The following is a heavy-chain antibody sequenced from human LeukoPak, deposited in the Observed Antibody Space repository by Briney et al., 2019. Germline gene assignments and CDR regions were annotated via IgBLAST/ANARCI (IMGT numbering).Heavy chain of an antibody. CDR1: GFTFSNAW. CDR3: ARGHYYDSSGYYYGAFDI. Sequence: GGSLRLSCAASGFTFSNAWMTWVRQAPGKGPEWVSAIGTAGDTYYPGSVKGRFTISRENAKNSLYLQMNSLRAGDTAVYYCARGHYYDSSGYYYGAFDIWGQGTMVTVSS. CDR2: IGTAGDT. V-gene: IGHV3-13*01. D-gene: IGHD3-22*01. J-gene: IGHJ3*02.